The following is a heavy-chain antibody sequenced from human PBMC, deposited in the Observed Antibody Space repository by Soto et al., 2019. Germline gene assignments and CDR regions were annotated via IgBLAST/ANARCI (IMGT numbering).Heavy chain of an antibody. CDR3: AKESGSYPEYHFNY. J-gene: IGHJ4*02. CDR1: GYTFTGYA. V-gene: IGHV1-3*01. CDR2: INGGNGNT. D-gene: IGHD1-26*01. Sequence: RASVKVSCKASGYTFTGYAMHWVRQAPGQRLEWMGWINGGNGNTKYSQKLQGRVIITRDTAASTAYMELSSLRSEDTAVYYCAKESGSYPEYHFNYWGQGNLVTVSS.